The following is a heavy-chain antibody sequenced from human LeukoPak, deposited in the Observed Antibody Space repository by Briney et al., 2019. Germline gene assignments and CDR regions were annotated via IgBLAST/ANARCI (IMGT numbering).Heavy chain of an antibody. CDR2: IGTAGDT. D-gene: IGHD1-26*01. V-gene: IGHV3-13*04. CDR3: ARESNSGSYYYGMDV. Sequence: GGSLRLFCAASGFTFSSYDMHWVRQATGKGLEWVSAIGTAGDTYYPGSVKGRFTISRENAKNSLYLQMNSLRAGDTAVYYCARESNSGSYYYGMDVWGQGTTVTVSS. CDR1: GFTFSSYD. J-gene: IGHJ6*02.